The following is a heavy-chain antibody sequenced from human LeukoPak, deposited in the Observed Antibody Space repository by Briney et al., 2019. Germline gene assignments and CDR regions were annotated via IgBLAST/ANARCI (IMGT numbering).Heavy chain of an antibody. V-gene: IGHV5-51*01. J-gene: IGHJ3*02. CDR3: AGQRCGGDCPPDAFDI. CDR2: IYPGDSDT. D-gene: IGHD2-21*02. CDR1: GYSFTSYW. Sequence: GESLKISCKGSGYSFTSYWLGWVRQMPGKGLEWMGIIYPGDSDTRYSPSFQGQVTISADKSISTAYLQWSSLKASDTAMYYCAGQRCGGDCPPDAFDIWGQGTMVTVSS.